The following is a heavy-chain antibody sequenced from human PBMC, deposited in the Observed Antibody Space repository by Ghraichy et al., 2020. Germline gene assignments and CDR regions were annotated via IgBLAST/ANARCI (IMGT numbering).Heavy chain of an antibody. D-gene: IGHD5-24*01. V-gene: IGHV1-18*01. CDR2: ITTKSGNT. Sequence: ASVKVSCKASGYTFINYGITWVRQAPGQGLEWLVWITTKSGNTQYGWKFQGRVTMTTDTSTSTAYMELRSLRSDDTAVYYCARGINYFDPWGQGTLVTVSS. CDR1: GYTFINYG. J-gene: IGHJ5*02. CDR3: ARGINYFDP.